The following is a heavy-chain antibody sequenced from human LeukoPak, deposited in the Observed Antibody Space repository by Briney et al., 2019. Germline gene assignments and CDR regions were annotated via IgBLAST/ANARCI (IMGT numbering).Heavy chain of an antibody. CDR1: GGSISSYY. V-gene: IGHV4-59*12. CDR3: ARDGSAGTIAQDFDY. Sequence: SETLSLTCTVSGGSISSYYWSWIRQPPGKGLEWIGYIYYSGSTNYNPSLKSRVTMSVDTSKNQFSLKLSSVTAADTAVYYCARDGSAGTIAQDFDYWGQGTLVTVSS. D-gene: IGHD2-15*01. CDR2: IYYSGST. J-gene: IGHJ4*02.